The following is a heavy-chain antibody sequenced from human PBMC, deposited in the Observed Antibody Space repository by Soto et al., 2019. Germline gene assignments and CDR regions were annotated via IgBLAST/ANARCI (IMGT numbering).Heavy chain of an antibody. Sequence: SETLSLTCTVSGGSISSGGYYWSWIRQHPGKGLEWIGYIYYSGSTYYNPSLKSRVTISVDTSKNQFSLKLSSVTAADTAVYYCARERGGPYCSSTSCYGTYYYYMDVWGKGTTVTVSS. J-gene: IGHJ6*03. V-gene: IGHV4-31*03. CDR2: IYYSGST. D-gene: IGHD2-2*01. CDR3: ARERGGPYCSSTSCYGTYYYYMDV. CDR1: GGSISSGGYY.